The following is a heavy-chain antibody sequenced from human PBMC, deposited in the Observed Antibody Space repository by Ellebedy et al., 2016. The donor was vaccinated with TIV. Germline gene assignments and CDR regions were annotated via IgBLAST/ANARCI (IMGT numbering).Heavy chain of an antibody. J-gene: IGHJ4*02. CDR1: GGSISSGNFY. Sequence: SETLSLTCTVSGGSISSGNFYWSWIRQYPGKGLEWIGCIYYSWNTYYNPSLKTPVTLSVDTSKNQFSLKLSSVTAADTALYYCARDFGPYYYGSGSFRTGYFDYWGQGTLVTVSS. CDR3: ARDFGPYYYGSGSFRTGYFDY. CDR2: IYYSWNT. V-gene: IGHV4-31*01. D-gene: IGHD3-10*01.